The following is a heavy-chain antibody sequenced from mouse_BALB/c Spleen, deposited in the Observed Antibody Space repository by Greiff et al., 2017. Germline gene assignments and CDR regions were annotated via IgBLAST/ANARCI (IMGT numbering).Heavy chain of an antibody. V-gene: IGHV1S22*01. J-gene: IGHJ3*01. CDR1: GYTFTSYW. CDR3: TQVDYDYSWFAY. CDR2: IYPGSGST. Sequence: LQQPGSELVRPGASVKLSCKASGYTFTSYWMHWVKQRPGQGLEWIGNIYPGSGSTNYDEKFKSKATLTVDTSSSTAYMQLSSLTSEDSAVYYCTQVDYDYSWFAYCVQLPLVTVS. D-gene: IGHD2-4*01.